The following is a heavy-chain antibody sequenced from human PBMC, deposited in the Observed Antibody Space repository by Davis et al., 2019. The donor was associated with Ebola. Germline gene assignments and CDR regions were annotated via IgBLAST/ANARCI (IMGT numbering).Heavy chain of an antibody. CDR1: GFTFSSYW. V-gene: IGHV3-7*03. D-gene: IGHD4-23*01. CDR2: IKQDGREE. Sequence: GGSLRLSCAASGFTFSSYWMSWVRQAPGKGLEWVANIKQDGREEQYVDSVKGRFTISRDNTKNSLYLQMSSLRADDTAIYYCARDLVYGGNAFFDYWGQGTPVSVSS. J-gene: IGHJ4*02. CDR3: ARDLVYGGNAFFDY.